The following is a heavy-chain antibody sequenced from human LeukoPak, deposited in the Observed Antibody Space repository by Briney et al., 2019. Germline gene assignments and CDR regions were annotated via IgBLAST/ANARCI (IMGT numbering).Heavy chain of an antibody. CDR1: GFTFSSYS. J-gene: IGHJ3*02. CDR3: ARDGSDNAFDI. Sequence: GGSLRLSFAASGFTFSSYSMNWVRQAPGKGLEGVSSSSRSSSYIYYADSLKGRFTISRDNAKNSLYLQMNSLRAEDTAVYYCARDGSDNAFDIWGQGTMVTVSS. V-gene: IGHV3-21*01. CDR2: SSRSSSYI. D-gene: IGHD6-25*01.